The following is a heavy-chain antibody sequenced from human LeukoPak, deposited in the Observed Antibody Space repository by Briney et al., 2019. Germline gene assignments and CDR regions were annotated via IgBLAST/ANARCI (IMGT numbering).Heavy chain of an antibody. CDR2: IKEDGREK. V-gene: IGHV3-7*01. CDR1: GFTFSSSW. J-gene: IGHJ5*02. D-gene: IGHD2-15*01. CDR3: ASLNVVVVAATRDWFDP. Sequence: GGSLRLSCATSGFTFSSSWMSWVRQAPGKGLECVANIKEDGREKYYVDSVKGRFTISRDNAKNSLYLQMNSLRAEDTAVYYCASLNVVVVAATRDWFDPWGQGTLVTVSS.